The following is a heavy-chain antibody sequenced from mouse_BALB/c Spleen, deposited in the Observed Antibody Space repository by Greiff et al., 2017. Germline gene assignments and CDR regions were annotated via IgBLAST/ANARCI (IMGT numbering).Heavy chain of an antibody. Sequence: VQLQQSGAELVKPGASVKLSCTASGFNFKDTYMHWVKQRPEQGLEWIGRIDPANGNTNYDQKFQGKATVTADTSSNTAYLQLSSLTSEDTAVYCCAATVVATEFAYWGQGTLVTVSA. CDR3: AATVVATEFAY. CDR2: IDPANGNT. CDR1: GFNFKDTY. V-gene: IGHV14-3*02. D-gene: IGHD1-1*01. J-gene: IGHJ3*01.